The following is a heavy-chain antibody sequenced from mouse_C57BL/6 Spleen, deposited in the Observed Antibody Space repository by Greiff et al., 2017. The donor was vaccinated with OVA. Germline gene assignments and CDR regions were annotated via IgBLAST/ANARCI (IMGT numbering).Heavy chain of an antibody. V-gene: IGHV5-9-1*02. CDR2: ISSGGDYI. CDR3: TRGGDYDGYAMDY. D-gene: IGHD2-4*01. J-gene: IGHJ4*01. CDR1: GFTFSSYA. Sequence: EVKLVESGEGLVKPGGSLKLSCAASGFTFSSYAMSWVRQTPEKRLEWVAYISSGGDYIYYADTVKGRFTISRDNARNTLYLQMSSLKSEDTAMYYCTRGGDYDGYAMDYWGQGTSVTVSS.